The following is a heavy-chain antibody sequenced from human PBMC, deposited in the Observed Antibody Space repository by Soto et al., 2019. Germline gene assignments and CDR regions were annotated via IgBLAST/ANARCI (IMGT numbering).Heavy chain of an antibody. D-gene: IGHD2-2*01. CDR1: GVSLSADGVG. Sequence: QITLKESGPTLVKPTQTLTLTCTFSGVSLSADGVGVGWIRQPPGKALEWLALIYWDDDKRYRPSLKSRLTITKDTSKNQVVLTMTNMDPVHTATYYCAHAYGGTSWPNDAFDVWGQGTVVTVSS. J-gene: IGHJ3*01. CDR3: AHAYGGTSWPNDAFDV. V-gene: IGHV2-5*02. CDR2: IYWDDDK.